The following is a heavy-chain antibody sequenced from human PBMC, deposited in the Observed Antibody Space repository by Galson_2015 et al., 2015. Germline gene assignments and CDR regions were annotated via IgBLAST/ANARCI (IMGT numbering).Heavy chain of an antibody. D-gene: IGHD2-15*01. Sequence: SLRLSCAASGITLRFAWMSWVRQAPGKGLEWVGRIKSKSDGETTDYSAPVQGRFTISRDDSKDTVYLQMNSLKSEDTAIYYCTTGYCSRGSCYSPGFWGQGTPVTVSS. CDR3: TTGYCSRGSCYSPGF. CDR1: GITLRFAW. V-gene: IGHV3-15*01. J-gene: IGHJ4*02. CDR2: IKSKSDGETT.